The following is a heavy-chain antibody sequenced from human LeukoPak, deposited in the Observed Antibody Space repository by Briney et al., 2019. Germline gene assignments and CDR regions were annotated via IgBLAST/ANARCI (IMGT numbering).Heavy chain of an antibody. CDR2: MNPNSGNT. V-gene: IGHV1-8*01. Sequence: ASVKVSCKASGYTFTSYDINWVRQATGQGLEWMGWMNPNSGNTGYAQKFQGRVTMTRNTSISTAYMELSSLRSEDTAVYYCARERDDYYYMDVWGKGTTVTVSS. J-gene: IGHJ6*03. CDR1: GYTFTSYD. CDR3: ARERDDYYYMDV.